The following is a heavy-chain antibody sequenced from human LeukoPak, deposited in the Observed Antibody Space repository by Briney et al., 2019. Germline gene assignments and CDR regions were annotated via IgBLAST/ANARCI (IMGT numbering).Heavy chain of an antibody. CDR1: GFTFSSYW. CDR2: IKQDGSEK. D-gene: IGHD6-19*01. J-gene: IGHJ4*02. Sequence: PGGSLRLSCAASGFTFSSYWMSWVRQAPGKGLEWVANIKQDGSEKYYVDSVKGRFTISRDNAKNSLYLQMNSLRAEDTAVYYCAKDKWGSGWYYSYWGQGTLVTVSS. CDR3: AKDKWGSGWYYSY. V-gene: IGHV3-7*03.